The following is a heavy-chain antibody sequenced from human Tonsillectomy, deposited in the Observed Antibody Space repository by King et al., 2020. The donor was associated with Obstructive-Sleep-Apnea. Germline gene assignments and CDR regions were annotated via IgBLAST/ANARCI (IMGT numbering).Heavy chain of an antibody. CDR1: GFTFSSHS. CDR2: ISSSSSYI. J-gene: IGHJ4*02. CDR3: ARGNYDILTAYYDLTY. D-gene: IGHD3-9*01. V-gene: IGHV3-21*01. Sequence: VQLVESGGGLVKPGGSLRLSCAASGFTFSSHSMNWVRQAPGKGLEWISSISSSSSYIYYADSAKGRFTISRDNAKNSLFLQMNSLRAEDTAVYYCARGNYDILTAYYDLTYWGQGTLVTVSS.